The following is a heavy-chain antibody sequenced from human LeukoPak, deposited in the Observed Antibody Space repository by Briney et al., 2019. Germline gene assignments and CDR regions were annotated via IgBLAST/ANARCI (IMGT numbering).Heavy chain of an antibody. J-gene: IGHJ4*02. Sequence: GGSLRLSCAASGFTFSSYWMSWVRQAPGKGLEWVANIKQDGSEKYYVDSVKGRFTISRDNAKNSLYLQMNSLRAEDTAVYYCARVGPYGDLSGYFDYWGQGTLVTVSS. CDR3: ARVGPYGDLSGYFDY. CDR1: GFTFSSYW. V-gene: IGHV3-7*01. D-gene: IGHD4-17*01. CDR2: IKQDGSEK.